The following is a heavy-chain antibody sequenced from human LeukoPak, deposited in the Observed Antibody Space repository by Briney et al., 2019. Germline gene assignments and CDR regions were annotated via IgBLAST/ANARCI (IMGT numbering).Heavy chain of an antibody. J-gene: IGHJ4*02. CDR1: GFTFSSYS. CDR2: ISSSSSTI. CDR3: ARGLPIVVVPASGDY. D-gene: IGHD2-2*01. Sequence: TGGSLRLSCAASGFTFSSYSMNWVRQAPGKGLEWVSYISSSSSTIYYADSVKGRFTISRDNAKNSLYLQVNSLRAEDTAVYYCARGLPIVVVPASGDYWGQGTLVTVSS. V-gene: IGHV3-48*01.